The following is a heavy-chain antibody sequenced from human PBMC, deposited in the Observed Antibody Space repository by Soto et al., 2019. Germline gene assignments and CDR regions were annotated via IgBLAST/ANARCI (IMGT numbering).Heavy chain of an antibody. J-gene: IGHJ4*02. CDR1: GFTFSMYW. D-gene: IGHD1-1*01. V-gene: IGHV3-74*01. Sequence: GGSLRLSCAASGFTFSMYWMHWVRQVPGKGPEWVSRINDDGISTNYADSVKGRFTISRDNAKNTLYLQMNALRVEDTAVYYCTRGQRSNSTGKGAFWGQGTLVTVSS. CDR2: INDDGIST. CDR3: TRGQRSNSTGKGAF.